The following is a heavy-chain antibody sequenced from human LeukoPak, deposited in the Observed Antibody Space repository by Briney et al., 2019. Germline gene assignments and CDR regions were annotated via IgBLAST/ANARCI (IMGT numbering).Heavy chain of an antibody. Sequence: PGGSLRLSCAASDFTFSTYAMSWVRQAPGKGLEWVSTISGGGDATYYADSVKGRFTISRDNSKNTLYLQMNSLRAEDTAVYYCAKSRGGVNWNPGYYFDYWGQGTLVTVSS. CDR2: ISGGGDAT. CDR1: DFTFSTYA. D-gene: IGHD1-20*01. V-gene: IGHV3-23*01. J-gene: IGHJ4*02. CDR3: AKSRGGVNWNPGYYFDY.